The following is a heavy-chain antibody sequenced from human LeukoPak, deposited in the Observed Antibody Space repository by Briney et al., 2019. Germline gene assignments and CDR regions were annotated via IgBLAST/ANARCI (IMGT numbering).Heavy chain of an antibody. CDR1: GYSFTSYW. Sequence: GESLKISCKGSGYSFTSYWIGWVRQMPGKGLEWMGIIYPGDSDTRYSPSFQGQVTISADKSISTAYLQWSSLKASDTAMYYCARPRAVGDSSGYYEAFDIWAKGQWSPSLQ. CDR3: ARPRAVGDSSGYYEAFDI. CDR2: IYPGDSDT. V-gene: IGHV5-51*01. D-gene: IGHD3-22*01. J-gene: IGHJ3*02.